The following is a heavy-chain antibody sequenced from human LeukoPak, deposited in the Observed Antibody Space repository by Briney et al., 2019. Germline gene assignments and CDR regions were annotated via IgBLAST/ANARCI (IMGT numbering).Heavy chain of an antibody. Sequence: GGSLRLSFAASGFTVSSNYMSWVRQAPGKGLEWVSVIYSGGSTYYADSVKGRFTISRDNSKNTLYLQMNSLRAEDTAVYYCARGWELLPYLVYWGQGTLVTVSS. J-gene: IGHJ4*02. CDR2: IYSGGST. D-gene: IGHD1-26*01. CDR1: GFTVSSNY. CDR3: ARGWELLPYLVY. V-gene: IGHV3-66*01.